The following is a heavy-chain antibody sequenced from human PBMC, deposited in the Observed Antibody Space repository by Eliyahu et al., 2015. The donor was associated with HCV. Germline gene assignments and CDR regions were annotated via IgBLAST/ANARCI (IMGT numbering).Heavy chain of an antibody. D-gene: IGHD6-13*01. V-gene: IGHV4-4*07. CDR2: IYTSGST. J-gene: IGHJ3*02. Sequence: QVQLQESGPGLVKPSETLSLTCTVSGGSISSYYWSWXRQPAGKGLEWIGRIYTSGSTNYNPPLKSRVTMSVDTSKNQFSLKLSSVTAADTAVYYCARDLGISSIGPGAFDIWGQGTMVTVSS. CDR3: ARDLGISSIGPGAFDI. CDR1: GGSISSYY.